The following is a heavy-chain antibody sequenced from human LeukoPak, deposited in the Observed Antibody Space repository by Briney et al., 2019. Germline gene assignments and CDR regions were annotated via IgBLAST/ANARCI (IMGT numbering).Heavy chain of an antibody. Sequence: GGSLRLSCAASGFTFRNYAMYWVRQAPGRGLEWAAVVSFDGNTTFYSDSVKGRFAISRDNSKNTLYLEMNSLRPEDTAVYYCARFRAATSRFDYWGQGTLVTVSS. V-gene: IGHV3-30*09. CDR3: ARFRAATSRFDY. J-gene: IGHJ4*02. CDR1: GFTFRNYA. CDR2: VSFDGNTT. D-gene: IGHD3-10*01.